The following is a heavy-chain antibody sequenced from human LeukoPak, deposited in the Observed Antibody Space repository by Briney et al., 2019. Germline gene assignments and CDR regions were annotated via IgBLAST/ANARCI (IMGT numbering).Heavy chain of an antibody. D-gene: IGHD3-22*01. J-gene: IGHJ3*02. CDR1: GYSFTSYW. V-gene: IGHV5-51*01. Sequence: GESLKISCKGSGYSFTSYWIGWVRQMPGKGLEWMGIIYPGDSDTRYSPSFQGQVTISADNSISTDYLQWSSLKASDTAMYYCARPRYYYDSSGYYGAFDIWGQGTMVTVSS. CDR2: IYPGDSDT. CDR3: ARPRYYYDSSGYYGAFDI.